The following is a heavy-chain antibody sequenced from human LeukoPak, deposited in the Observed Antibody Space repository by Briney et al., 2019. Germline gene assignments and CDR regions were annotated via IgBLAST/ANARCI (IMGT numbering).Heavy chain of an antibody. D-gene: IGHD5-12*01. CDR2: IYSGNST. CDR3: ASPYSGYDYNFDY. Sequence: GGSLRLSCAASRFTVSSNYMSWVRQAPGKGLEWVSVIYSGNSTYYADSVRGRFTISRDNSKNTLYLQMNSLRVEDTAVYYCASPYSGYDYNFDYWGQGTLVTVSS. J-gene: IGHJ4*02. V-gene: IGHV3-66*01. CDR1: RFTVSSNY.